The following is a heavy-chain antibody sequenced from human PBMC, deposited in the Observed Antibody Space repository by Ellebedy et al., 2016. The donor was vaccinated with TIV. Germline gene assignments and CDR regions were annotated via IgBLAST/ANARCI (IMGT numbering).Heavy chain of an antibody. CDR1: GGSFSGYY. Sequence: SETLSLXCAVYGGSFSGYYWSWIRQPPGKGLEWIGEINHSGSTNYNPSLKSRVTISVDTSKNQFSLKLTSVTAADTAMYFCARVGGTGTSVTEAFDIWGQGTTVSVSS. D-gene: IGHD1-1*01. V-gene: IGHV4-34*01. CDR3: ARVGGTGTSVTEAFDI. J-gene: IGHJ3*02. CDR2: INHSGST.